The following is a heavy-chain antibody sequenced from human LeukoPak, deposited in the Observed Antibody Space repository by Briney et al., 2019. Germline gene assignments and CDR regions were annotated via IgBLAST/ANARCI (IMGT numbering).Heavy chain of an antibody. CDR1: GFTFSSYW. D-gene: IGHD5/OR15-5a*01. J-gene: IGHJ4*02. CDR3: ARVRVCLRCHFDW. Sequence: GGSLRLSCAASGFTFSSYWMHWVRQAPGKGLVWVSRISAIGGSAIYADSVKGRFTISRDNAKNTLYLQMNSLIADDTAVYSGARVRVCLRCHFDWGGEGTLVSVS. CDR2: ISAIGGSA. V-gene: IGHV3-74*01.